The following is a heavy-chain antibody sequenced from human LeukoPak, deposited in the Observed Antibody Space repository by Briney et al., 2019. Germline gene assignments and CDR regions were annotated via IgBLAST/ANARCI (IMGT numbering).Heavy chain of an antibody. J-gene: IGHJ4*02. Sequence: PSETLSLTCAVYGGSFNGYHFSWIRQPPGKGLEWIGEINHSGSTNYNPSLKSRVTISVDTSKNQFSPKLSSVTAADTAVYYCARGVWAGSATWSDYRGQGTLVTVSS. CDR2: INHSGST. V-gene: IGHV4-34*01. D-gene: IGHD2-15*01. CDR3: ARGVWAGSATWSDY. CDR1: GGSFNGYH.